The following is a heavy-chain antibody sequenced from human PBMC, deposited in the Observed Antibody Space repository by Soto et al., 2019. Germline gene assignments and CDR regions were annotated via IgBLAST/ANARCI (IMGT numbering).Heavy chain of an antibody. Sequence: GASVKVSCKASGYTFTNYDMHWVRQAPGQRPEWMAWINTGNGYTKNSHKFEGRVTITGDTSASTVYMELSSLRSEDTAVYYCVRVGAAAGPHYFDSWGQGTLVTVSS. V-gene: IGHV1-3*04. CDR2: INTGNGYT. D-gene: IGHD6-13*01. CDR1: GYTFTNYD. CDR3: VRVGAAAGPHYFDS. J-gene: IGHJ4*02.